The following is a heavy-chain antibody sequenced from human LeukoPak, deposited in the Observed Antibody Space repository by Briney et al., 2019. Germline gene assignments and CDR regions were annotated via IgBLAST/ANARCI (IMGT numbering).Heavy chain of an antibody. CDR3: ARVVPAAIRSMVWYFDL. Sequence: PSETLSLTCTVSGGSISSYYWSWIRQPPGKGLEWIGYIYYSGSTNYNPSLKSRVTISVDTSKNQFSLKRSSVTAADTAVYYCARVVPAAIRSMVWYFDLWGRGTLVTVSS. D-gene: IGHD2-2*02. CDR2: IYYSGST. V-gene: IGHV4-59*01. J-gene: IGHJ2*01. CDR1: GGSISSYY.